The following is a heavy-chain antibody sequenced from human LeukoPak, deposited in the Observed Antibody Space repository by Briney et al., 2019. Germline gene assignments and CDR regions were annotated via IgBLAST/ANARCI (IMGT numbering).Heavy chain of an antibody. CDR2: INTDGSST. Sequence: PGGSLRLSCAASGFTFSSYWMHWVRQAPGKGLVWVSRINTDGSSTSYADSVKGRFTIPRDNSKNTLYLQMNSLRAEDTAVYYCAKAGDYYDSSGYYSDAFDIWGQGTVVTVSS. CDR3: AKAGDYYDSSGYYSDAFDI. CDR1: GFTFSSYW. V-gene: IGHV3-74*01. J-gene: IGHJ3*02. D-gene: IGHD3-22*01.